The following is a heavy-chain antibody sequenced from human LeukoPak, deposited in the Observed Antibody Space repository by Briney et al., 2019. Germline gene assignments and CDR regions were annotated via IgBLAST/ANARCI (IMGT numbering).Heavy chain of an antibody. CDR2: IYYTGST. V-gene: IGHV4-59*08. Sequence: SDTLSLTCTVSGGSLSSYYGSWIRQPPGKGLESSGDIYYTGSTNYNPSLNSRVTISVDTSKNQFSLKLSSVTAADTAVYYGARHGTYSSSWYRLAYYYYGMDVWGQGTTVTVSS. CDR3: ARHGTYSSSWYRLAYYYYGMDV. CDR1: GGSLSSYY. J-gene: IGHJ6*02. D-gene: IGHD6-13*01.